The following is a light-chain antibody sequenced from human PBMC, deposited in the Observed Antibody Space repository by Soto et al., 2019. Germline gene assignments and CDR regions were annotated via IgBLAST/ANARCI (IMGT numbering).Light chain of an antibody. Sequence: DVVLTQTPLSSPVSLGQPASISCRSSQSLETSDGHTFLSWLHQRPGQPPRVLIYKVSNRFSGVPDKFSGSRAGTEVTLYISKEEAEDVVIYYGLQLTHIPYTFGQGTKLEIK. J-gene: IGKJ2*01. CDR1: QSLETSDGHTF. CDR3: LQLTHIPYT. CDR2: KVS. V-gene: IGKV2-24*01.